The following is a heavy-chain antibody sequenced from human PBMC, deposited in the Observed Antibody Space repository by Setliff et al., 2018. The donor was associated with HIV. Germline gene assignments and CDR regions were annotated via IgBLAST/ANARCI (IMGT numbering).Heavy chain of an antibody. J-gene: IGHJ4*02. CDR3: ATLFSSGWHFDY. V-gene: IGHV1-2*02. CDR2: INPNSGGS. Sequence: ASVKVSCKASGYTFTGYSMHWVRQAPGQGLEWMGWINPNSGGSNFAQKFQGRVTLTRDTSISTAYMELSSLRSDDTAVYYCATLFSSGWHFDYWGQGTLVTVSS. CDR1: GYTFTGYS. D-gene: IGHD6-19*01.